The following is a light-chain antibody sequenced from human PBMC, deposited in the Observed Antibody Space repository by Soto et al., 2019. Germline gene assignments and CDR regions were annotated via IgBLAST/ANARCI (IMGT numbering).Light chain of an antibody. J-gene: IGLJ1*01. CDR3: EKWYSSPSAGTYV. V-gene: IGLV1-51*01. CDR1: SSNIGNNY. Sequence: QSVLTQPPSVSAAPGQKVTISCSGSSSNIGNNYVSWYQQLPGTAPKLLIYDNNKRPSGIPDRFSGSKDGTSATLGIIGLPTGEEADDYCEKWYSSPSAGTYVFGTGTKLTVL. CDR2: DNN.